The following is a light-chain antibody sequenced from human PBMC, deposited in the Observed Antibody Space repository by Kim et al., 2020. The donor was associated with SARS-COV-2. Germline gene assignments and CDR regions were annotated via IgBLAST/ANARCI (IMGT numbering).Light chain of an antibody. Sequence: ASVGDRVTITCRASKDFSDYLAWFQQKPGKAPKSLIYAASRLQSGVPSRFSGSGSGTEFTLTISNLQPEDFATYYCQQYKLYQWTFGQGTKVDIK. CDR3: QQYKLYQWT. CDR2: AAS. V-gene: IGKV1-16*01. J-gene: IGKJ1*01. CDR1: KDFSDY.